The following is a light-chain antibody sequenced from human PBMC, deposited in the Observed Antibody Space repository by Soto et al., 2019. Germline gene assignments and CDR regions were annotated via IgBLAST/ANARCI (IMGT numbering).Light chain of an antibody. Sequence: DIQMTQSPSSLSASVGDRVTITCRASQSISRXXXWYQQKPGKAPKLLIYAASSLLSGVPSRFSGSGSGTDFTLTISSLQPEDFATYYCQQSYTTPRTFGQGTKLEIK. CDR1: QSISRX. V-gene: IGKV1-39*01. J-gene: IGKJ2*01. CDR3: QQSYTTPRT. CDR2: AAS.